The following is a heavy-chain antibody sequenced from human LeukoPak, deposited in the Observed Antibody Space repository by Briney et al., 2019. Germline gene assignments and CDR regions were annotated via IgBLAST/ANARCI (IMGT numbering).Heavy chain of an antibody. J-gene: IGHJ4*02. D-gene: IGHD4-17*01. V-gene: IGHV3-21*01. Sequence: GGSLRLSCAASGFTFSSYSMNWVRQAPGKGLEWVSSISSSSSYIYYADSVEGRFTISRDNAKNSLYLQMNSLRAEDTAVYYCARETADYGEGYWGQGTLVTVSS. CDR2: ISSSSSYI. CDR1: GFTFSSYS. CDR3: ARETADYGEGY.